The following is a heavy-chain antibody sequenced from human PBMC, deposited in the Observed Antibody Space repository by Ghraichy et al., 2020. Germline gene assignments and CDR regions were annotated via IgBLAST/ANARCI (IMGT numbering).Heavy chain of an antibody. CDR3: AKDVGHLSTYYYYYYGMDV. D-gene: IGHD2-15*01. CDR2: ISGSGGST. CDR1: GFTFSSYA. Sequence: GGSLRLSCAASGFTFSSYAMSWVRQAPGKGLEWVSAISGSGGSTYYADSVKGRFTISRDNSKNTLYLQMNSLRAEDTAVYYCAKDVGHLSTYYYYYYGMDVWGQGTTVTVSS. V-gene: IGHV3-23*01. J-gene: IGHJ6*02.